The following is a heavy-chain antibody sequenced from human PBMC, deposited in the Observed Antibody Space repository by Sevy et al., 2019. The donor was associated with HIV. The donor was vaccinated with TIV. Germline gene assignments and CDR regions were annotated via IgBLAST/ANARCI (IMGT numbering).Heavy chain of an antibody. J-gene: IGHJ1*01. Sequence: SVKVSCKASGGTFSSYTINWLRQAPGQGPEWMGGNIPSFDTKNYAGKFPGGVILTADEATSTAYMELTSLRSEDTAVYYCTTGEYFQIWGQGTLVTVSS. CDR2: NIPSFDTK. CDR1: GGTFSSYT. CDR3: TTGEYFQI. V-gene: IGHV1-69*13.